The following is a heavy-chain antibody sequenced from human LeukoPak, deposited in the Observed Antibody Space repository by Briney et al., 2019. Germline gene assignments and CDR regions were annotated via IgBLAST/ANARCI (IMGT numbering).Heavy chain of an antibody. Sequence: SETLSLTCTVSGGSISSGDYYWSWIRQPPGKGLEWIGYIYYSGSTYYNPSLKSRVTISVDTSKNQFSLKLSSVTAADTAVYYCARDPITMVRESPHEVDVWGQGTTVTVSS. D-gene: IGHD3-10*01. CDR1: GGSISSGDYY. V-gene: IGHV4-30-4*01. J-gene: IGHJ6*02. CDR2: IYYSGST. CDR3: ARDPITMVRESPHEVDV.